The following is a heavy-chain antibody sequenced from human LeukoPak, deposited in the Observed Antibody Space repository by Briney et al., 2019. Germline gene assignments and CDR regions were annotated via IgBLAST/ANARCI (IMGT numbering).Heavy chain of an antibody. CDR2: IYHSGST. CDR1: GDSMSSTKW. D-gene: IGHD3-10*01. Sequence: PSQTLSLTCAVSGDSMSSTKWWSWVRQHPGKGLEWIGEIYHSGSTNYNPSLKSRITMSVDRSKNQVSLNLSSATAADTAVYYCATSTIMSEFCFASWAQGTLVTVSS. CDR3: ATSTIMSEFCFAS. V-gene: IGHV4-4*02. J-gene: IGHJ4*02.